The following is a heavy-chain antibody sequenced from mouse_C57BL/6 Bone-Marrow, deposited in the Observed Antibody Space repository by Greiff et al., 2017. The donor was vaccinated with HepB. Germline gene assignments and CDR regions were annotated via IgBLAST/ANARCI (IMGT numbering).Heavy chain of an antibody. J-gene: IGHJ4*01. CDR2: IYPRSGNT. CDR3: AKRQLRLRAMDY. Sequence: VQLQQPGAELARPGASVKLSCKASGYTFTSYGISWVKQRPGQGLEWIGEIYPRSGNTYYNEKFKGKATLTADKSSSTAYMELRSLTSEDSAVYFCAKRQLRLRAMDYWGQGTSVTVSS. D-gene: IGHD3-2*02. V-gene: IGHV1-81*01. CDR1: GYTFTSYG.